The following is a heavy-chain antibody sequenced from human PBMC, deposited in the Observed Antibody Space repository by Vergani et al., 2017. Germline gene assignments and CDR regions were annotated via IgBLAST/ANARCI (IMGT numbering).Heavy chain of an antibody. CDR2: IYYSGST. V-gene: IGHV4-59*01. J-gene: IGHJ6*03. CDR3: ARQITGTTVYYYYMDV. Sequence: QVQLQESGPGLVKPSETLSLTCTVSGGSISSYYWSWIRQPPGKGLEWIGYIYYSGSTNYNPSLKSRVTISVDTSKNQFSLKLSSVTAADTAVYYCARQITGTTVYYYYMDVWGKGTTGTVSS. D-gene: IGHD1-7*01. CDR1: GGSISSYY.